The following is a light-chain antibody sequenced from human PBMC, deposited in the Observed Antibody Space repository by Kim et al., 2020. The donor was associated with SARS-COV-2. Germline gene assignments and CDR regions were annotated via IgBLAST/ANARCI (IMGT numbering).Light chain of an antibody. Sequence: DIQMTQSPSSLSASVGDRVTITCRAGQDISNFLAWFQQKPGKPPKSLIYAASSLQSGVPSRFSGSGSGTEFTLTISSLQPEDFATYYCQQYNSYPRTFGPGTKVDIK. CDR2: AAS. V-gene: IGKV1-16*01. CDR3: QQYNSYPRT. J-gene: IGKJ3*01. CDR1: QDISNF.